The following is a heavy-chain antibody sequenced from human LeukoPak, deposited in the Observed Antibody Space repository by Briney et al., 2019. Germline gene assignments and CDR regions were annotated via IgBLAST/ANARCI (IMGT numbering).Heavy chain of an antibody. Sequence: ASQTLSLTCTVSGGSISSGGYYWSWIRQHPGKGLEWIGYIYYSGGTYYNPSLKSRVTISVDTSKNQFSLKLSSVTAADTAVYYCARDISGDYVTPHGWFDPWGQGTLVTVSS. CDR3: ARDISGDYVTPHGWFDP. V-gene: IGHV4-31*03. CDR2: IYYSGGT. D-gene: IGHD4-17*01. CDR1: GGSISSGGYY. J-gene: IGHJ5*02.